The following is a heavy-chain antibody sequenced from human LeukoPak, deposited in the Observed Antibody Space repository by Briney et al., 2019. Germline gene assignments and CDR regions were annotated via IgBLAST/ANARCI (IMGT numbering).Heavy chain of an antibody. V-gene: IGHV3-21*01. J-gene: IGHJ4*02. CDR1: GFTFSSYS. Sequence: GGSLRLSCAVSGFTFSSYSMNWVRQAPGKGLEWVSSISSSSSYIYSADSVKGRLTISRDNAKSSLYLQMNSLRVEDTAVYYCARGRWEDEYGDYAYWGQGTLVTVSS. CDR3: ARGRWEDEYGDYAY. D-gene: IGHD4-17*01. CDR2: ISSSSSYI.